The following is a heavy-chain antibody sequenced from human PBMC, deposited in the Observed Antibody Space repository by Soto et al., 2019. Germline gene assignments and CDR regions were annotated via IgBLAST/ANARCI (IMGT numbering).Heavy chain of an antibody. J-gene: IGHJ6*03. CDR2: ISAYNGNT. D-gene: IGHD5-12*01. CDR1: GYTFTSYG. V-gene: IGHV1-18*01. Sequence: GASVKVSCKASGYTFTSYGISWVRQAPGQGLEWMGWISAYNGNTNYAQKLQGRVTMTTDTSTSTAYMELRSLRSDDTAVYYCAGLRVLRSHYYMDVWGKGTTVTVSS. CDR3: AGLRVLRSHYYMDV.